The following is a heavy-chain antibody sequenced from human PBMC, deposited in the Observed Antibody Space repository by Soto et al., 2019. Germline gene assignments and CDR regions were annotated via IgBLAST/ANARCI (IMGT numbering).Heavy chain of an antibody. CDR1: GFTFSTFD. V-gene: IGHV3-23*01. CDR3: AREGFILTADQTDS. CDR2: ISSTGSST. J-gene: IGHJ4*02. Sequence: EVQLLESGGDLVQPGGSLRLSCATSGFTFSTFDMSWVRQAPGKGLEWVSAISSTGSSTNYADSVKGRFTISRDNSKNTLYLQMNSLRVEDTAVYYCAREGFILTADQTDSWGQGSLVTVSS. D-gene: IGHD3-10*01.